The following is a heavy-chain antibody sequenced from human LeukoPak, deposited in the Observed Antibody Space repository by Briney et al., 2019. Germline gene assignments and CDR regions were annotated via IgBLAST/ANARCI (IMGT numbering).Heavy chain of an antibody. V-gene: IGHV1-69*06. J-gene: IGHJ4*02. D-gene: IGHD1-26*01. CDR3: ARGCIVGASYYFDY. CDR2: LVPVFGTA. CDR1: GDTYSIYS. Sequence: GASVKVSCKASGDTYSIYSISGVREAPGRGFEGMGGLVPVFGTANYAQKFQGRVTITADKSTSTAYMELSSLRSEDTAVYYCARGCIVGASYYFDYWGQGTLVTVSS.